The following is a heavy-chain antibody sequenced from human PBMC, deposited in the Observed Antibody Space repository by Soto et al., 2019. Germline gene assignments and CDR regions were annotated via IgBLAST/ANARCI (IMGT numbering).Heavy chain of an antibody. CDR3: ARVAYYYDSSGYFY. CDR2: ISSNSSYI. J-gene: IGHJ4*02. Sequence: PGGSLRLSCAASGFTFSSYSMNWVRQAPGKGLEWVSSISSNSSYIYYADPVKGRFTISRDNAKNSLYLQMNSLRAEDTAVYYCARVAYYYDSSGYFYWGQRTLVTVSS. CDR1: GFTFSSYS. D-gene: IGHD3-22*01. V-gene: IGHV3-21*01.